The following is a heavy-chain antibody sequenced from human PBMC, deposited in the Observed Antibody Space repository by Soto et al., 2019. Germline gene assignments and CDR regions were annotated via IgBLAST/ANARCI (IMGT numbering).Heavy chain of an antibody. CDR2: IIPIFGTA. CDR1: AGAFSSYA. D-gene: IGHD6-19*01. CDR3: AGHSSVWTPPFDY. J-gene: IGHJ4*02. Sequence: QVQLVQSGAEVKKPGSSVKVSCKDSAGAFSSYAISWVRQAPGQGLEWMGGIIPIFGTANYAQKFQGRVTITADESTSTAYMELSSLRSEDTAVYYCAGHSSVWTPPFDYWGQETLVTVSS. V-gene: IGHV1-69*12.